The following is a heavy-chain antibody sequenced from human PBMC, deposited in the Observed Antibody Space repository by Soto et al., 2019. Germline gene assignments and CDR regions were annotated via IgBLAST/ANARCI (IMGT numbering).Heavy chain of an antibody. J-gene: IGHJ6*03. Sequence: SETLSLTCTVPGVSIRRYYWSWIRQPPGKGLEWIGYIYYSGSTNYNPSLKSRVTISVDTSKNQFSLKLSSVTAADTAVYYCARGGVVVPAANYYYYYYMDVWGKGTTVT. CDR2: IYYSGST. D-gene: IGHD2-2*01. V-gene: IGHV4-59*01. CDR3: ARGGVVVPAANYYYYYYMDV. CDR1: GVSIRRYY.